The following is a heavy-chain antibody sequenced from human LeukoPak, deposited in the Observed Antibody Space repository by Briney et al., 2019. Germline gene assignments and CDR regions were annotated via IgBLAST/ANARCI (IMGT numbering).Heavy chain of an antibody. CDR1: GGSISSYY. J-gene: IGHJ6*02. D-gene: IGHD1-1*01. CDR2: IYYSGST. V-gene: IGHV4-59*01. CDR3: SRDGTGTSPLEGMDV. Sequence: PSETLSLTCTVSGGSISSYYWSWIRQPPGKGLEWIGYIYYSGSTNYNPFLKSRVTISVDTSKNQFSLKLSSVTAADTAVYYCSRDGTGTSPLEGMDVWGQGTTVTVSS.